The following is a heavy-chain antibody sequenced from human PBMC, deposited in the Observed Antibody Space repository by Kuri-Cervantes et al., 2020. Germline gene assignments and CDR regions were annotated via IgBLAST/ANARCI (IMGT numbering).Heavy chain of an antibody. D-gene: IGHD3-9*01. CDR2: ISGSGGST. J-gene: IGHJ6*02. CDR1: GFTVSSNY. V-gene: IGHV3-23*01. CDR3: ANPTLTIKGGMDV. Sequence: GESLKISCTASGFTVSSNYMSWVRQAPGKGLEWVSAISGSGGSTYYADSVKGRFTISRDNSKNTLYLQMNSLRAGDTAVYYCANPTLTIKGGMDVWGQGTTVTVSS.